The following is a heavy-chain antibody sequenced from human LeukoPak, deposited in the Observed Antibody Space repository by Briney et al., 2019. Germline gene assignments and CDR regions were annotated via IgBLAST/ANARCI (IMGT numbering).Heavy chain of an antibody. CDR2: IYSGGNT. D-gene: IGHD2-21*01. CDR3: VRANVELWGHIYYYYMDV. V-gene: IGHV3-53*01. J-gene: IGHJ6*03. Sequence: SGGSLRLSCAASGFTGSSNYMSWVRQAPGKGLEYVSIIYSGGNTSYADSVKGRFTLSRDNSRNTLYLQMNSLRAEDTAVYYCVRANVELWGHIYYYYMDVWGKGTTVTVYS. CDR1: GFTGSSNY.